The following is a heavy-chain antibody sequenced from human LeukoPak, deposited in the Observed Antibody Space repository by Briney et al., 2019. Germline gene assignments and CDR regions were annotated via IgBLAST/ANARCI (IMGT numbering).Heavy chain of an antibody. CDR2: ISSSSSTI. V-gene: IGHV3-48*01. J-gene: IGHJ4*02. CDR3: AREVYSSGWNPFDY. D-gene: IGHD6-19*01. Sequence: GGSLRLSCAASGFTLSSYSMNWVRQAPGKGLEWVSYISSSSSTIYYADSVKGRFTISRDNAKNSLYLQMNSLRAEDTAVYYCAREVYSSGWNPFDYWGQGTLVTVSS. CDR1: GFTLSSYS.